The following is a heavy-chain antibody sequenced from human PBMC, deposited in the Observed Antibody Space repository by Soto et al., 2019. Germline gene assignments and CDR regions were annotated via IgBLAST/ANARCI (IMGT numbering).Heavy chain of an antibody. J-gene: IGHJ3*02. CDR3: ARDLPNTYYYGSGSYYTVGWAFDI. CDR2: IYSGGST. CDR1: GFTVSSNY. D-gene: IGHD3-10*01. Sequence: HPGGSLRLSCAASGFTVSSNYMSWVRQAPGKGLEWVSVIYSGGSTYYADSVKGRFTISRHNSKNTLYLQMNSLRAEDTAVYYCARDLPNTYYYGSGSYYTVGWAFDIWGQGTMVTVSS. V-gene: IGHV3-53*04.